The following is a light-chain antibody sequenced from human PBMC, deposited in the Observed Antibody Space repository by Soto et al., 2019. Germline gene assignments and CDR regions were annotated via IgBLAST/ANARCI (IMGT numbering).Light chain of an antibody. CDR2: EVS. CDR3: SSYASSNSLL. Sequence: QSALTQPASVSGSPGQSITITCTGTGSDVGGHDYVSWYQQHPGKAPKLIIYEVSNRPSGVSDRFSGSKSGNRASLTISGLQAEDEGEYYCSSYASSNSLLFGGGTKLTVL. CDR1: GSDVGGHDY. V-gene: IGLV2-14*01. J-gene: IGLJ2*01.